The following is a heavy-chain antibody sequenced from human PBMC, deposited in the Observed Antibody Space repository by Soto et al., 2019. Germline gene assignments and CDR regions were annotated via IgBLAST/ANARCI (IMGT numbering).Heavy chain of an antibody. D-gene: IGHD5-18*01. CDR3: AKRGTRIQLWPRPFDT. V-gene: IGHV4-34*01. Sequence: PSETLSLTCAVYDGSFSDYYWNWIRQPPGRGLEWIGEINPTGRVTYNPSLKSRVTLSVDTSKSHFSLNLSSVTAADTAVYYCAKRGTRIQLWPRPFDTWGQGTLVTVSS. CDR1: DGSFSDYY. J-gene: IGHJ4*02. CDR2: INPTGRV.